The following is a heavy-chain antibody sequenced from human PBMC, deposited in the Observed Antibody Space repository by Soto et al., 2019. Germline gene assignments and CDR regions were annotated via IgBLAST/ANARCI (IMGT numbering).Heavy chain of an antibody. CDR2: INHSGST. CDR3: ASYDYVWGRYRNYFDY. V-gene: IGHV4-34*01. CDR1: GGSFSGYY. Sequence: QVQLQQWGAGLLKPSETLSLTCAVYGGSFSGYYWSWIRQPPGKGLEWIGEINHSGSTNYNPSLKSRVTISVDTSKNQCSLKLSSLTAADTAVYYCASYDYVWGRYRNYFDYWGQGTLVTVSS. D-gene: IGHD3-16*02. J-gene: IGHJ4*02.